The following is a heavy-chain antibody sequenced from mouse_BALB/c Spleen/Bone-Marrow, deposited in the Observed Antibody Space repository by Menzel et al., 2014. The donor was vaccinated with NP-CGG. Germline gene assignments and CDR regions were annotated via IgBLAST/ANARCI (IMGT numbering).Heavy chain of an antibody. V-gene: IGHV1-9*01. J-gene: IGHJ3*01. CDR3: ARYWDAY. D-gene: IGHD4-1*01. Sequence: QVQLQQPGAGLMKPGASVKISCKATGYTFSSYWVEWVKQRPGHGLEWIGEILPGSGSTNYNEKFKDKATLTADKSSSTAYMQLSSLTSEDSAVYYCARYWDAYWGQGTLVTVSA. CDR2: ILPGSGST. CDR1: GYTFSSYW.